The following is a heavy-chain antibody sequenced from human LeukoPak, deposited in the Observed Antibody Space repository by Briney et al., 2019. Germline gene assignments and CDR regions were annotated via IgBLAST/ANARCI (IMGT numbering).Heavy chain of an antibody. CDR3: ARREGYDFWSGYYGT. D-gene: IGHD3-3*01. CDR1: GYSISSGYY. J-gene: IGHJ5*02. V-gene: IGHV4-38-2*01. Sequence: SETLSLTCAVSGYSISSGYYWDWIRQPPGKGLEWIGSIYHSGSTYYNPSLKSRVTISVDTSKNQFSLKLSSVTAADTAVYYCARREGYDFWSGYYGTWGQGTLVTVSS. CDR2: IYHSGST.